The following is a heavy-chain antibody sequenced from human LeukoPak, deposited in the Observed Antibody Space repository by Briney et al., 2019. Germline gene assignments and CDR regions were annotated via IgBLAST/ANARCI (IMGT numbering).Heavy chain of an antibody. CDR1: GGSFIGYY. J-gene: IGHJ5*02. Sequence: SETLSLTCAVYGGSFIGYYWSWIRQPPGKGLEWIGEINHSGSTNYNPSLKSRVTISVDTSKNQFSLKLSSVTAADTAVYYCARGRSGYSYGYGNWFDPWGQGTLVTVSS. CDR3: ARGRSGYSYGYGNWFDP. D-gene: IGHD5-18*01. CDR2: INHSGST. V-gene: IGHV4-34*01.